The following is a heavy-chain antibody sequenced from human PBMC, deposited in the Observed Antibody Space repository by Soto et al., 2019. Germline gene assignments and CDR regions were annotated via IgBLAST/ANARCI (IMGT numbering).Heavy chain of an antibody. CDR1: GFTFTSSA. D-gene: IGHD2-21*02. J-gene: IGHJ4*02. CDR2: IVVGSGNT. V-gene: IGHV1-58*01. CDR3: AAHRTYCGGDCYAD. Sequence: QMQLVQSGPEVKKPGTSVKVSCKASGFTFTSSAVQWVRQARGQRLEWIGWIVVGSGNTNYAQKFQERVTITRDMSTSTAYMELSSLRSEDTAVYYCAAHRTYCGGDCYADWGQGTLVTVSS.